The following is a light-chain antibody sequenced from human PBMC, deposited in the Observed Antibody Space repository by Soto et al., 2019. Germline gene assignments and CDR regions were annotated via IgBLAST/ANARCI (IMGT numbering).Light chain of an antibody. J-gene: IGKJ3*01. V-gene: IGKV3-20*01. CDR1: QGVSANH. Sequence: DIVLTQSPGTLSLSPGERATLSCRASQGVSANHLTWYQQKPGQAPRLLMCGASTRATGIPDRFSGSGSGTVFTLTISRLEPEDFAVYFCQQYSRSPFTFGPGTKVDI. CDR3: QQYSRSPFT. CDR2: GAS.